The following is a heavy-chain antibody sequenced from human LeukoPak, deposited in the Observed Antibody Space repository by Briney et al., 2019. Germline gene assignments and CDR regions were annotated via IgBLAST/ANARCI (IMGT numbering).Heavy chain of an antibody. CDR1: GYTFTSYG. V-gene: IGHV1-18*01. CDR3: ARDRLLWFGELSQTHFDY. CDR2: ISAYNGNT. Sequence: ASVKVSCKASGYTFTSYGISWVRQAPGQGLEWMGWISAYNGNTNYAQKLQGRVTMTTDTSTSTAYMELGSLRSDDTAVYYCARDRLLWFGELSQTHFDYWGQGTLVTVSS. J-gene: IGHJ4*02. D-gene: IGHD3-10*01.